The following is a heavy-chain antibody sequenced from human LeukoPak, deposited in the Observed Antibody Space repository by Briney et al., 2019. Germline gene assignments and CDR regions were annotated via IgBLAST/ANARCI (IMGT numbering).Heavy chain of an antibody. J-gene: IGHJ6*03. CDR1: GGSITSYS. D-gene: IGHD1-26*01. V-gene: IGHV4-4*09. CDR2: IYTSGNT. Sequence: SETLSLTCTVSGGSITSYSWSWIRQPPGKGLEWIGYIYTSGNTNYNASLKSRVIISVATSMNQFSLKLRSVTAADTAVYYCARIVGPTRGHYYMDVWGKGTTVTVSS. CDR3: ARIVGPTRGHYYMDV.